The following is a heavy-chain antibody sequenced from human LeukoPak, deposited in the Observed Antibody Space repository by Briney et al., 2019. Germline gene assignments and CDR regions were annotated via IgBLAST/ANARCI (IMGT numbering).Heavy chain of an antibody. J-gene: IGHJ4*02. D-gene: IGHD4-17*01. CDR1: GGSISSYY. CDR2: IYHSGST. Sequence: SETLSLTCTVSGGSISSYYWSWIRQPPGKGLEWIGYIYHSGSTYYNPSLKSRVTISVDRSKNQFSLKLSSVTAADTAVYYCAGEGYGDYFDYWGQGTLVTVSS. V-gene: IGHV4-30-2*01. CDR3: AGEGYGDYFDY.